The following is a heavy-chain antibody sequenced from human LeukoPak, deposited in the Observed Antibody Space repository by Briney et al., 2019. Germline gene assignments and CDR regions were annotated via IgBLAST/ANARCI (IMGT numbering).Heavy chain of an antibody. J-gene: IGHJ4*02. Sequence: GGSLRLSCAASGFTFSSYAMSWGRQAPGQGLEWVSAISGSGGSTYYADSVKGRFTISRDNSKNTLYLQMNRLRAEDTAVYYCAEDPRTTSSDWGQGTLVTVSS. CDR2: ISGSGGST. V-gene: IGHV3-23*01. CDR3: AEDPRTTSSD. CDR1: GFTFSSYA. D-gene: IGHD1-1*01.